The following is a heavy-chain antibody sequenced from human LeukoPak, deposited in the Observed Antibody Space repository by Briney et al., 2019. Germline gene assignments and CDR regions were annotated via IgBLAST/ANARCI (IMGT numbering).Heavy chain of an antibody. J-gene: IGHJ6*03. CDR3: ATPPPGYSYSNHFYYLDV. D-gene: IGHD5-18*01. Sequence: SVKVSCKVSGGTINGFAFYWGRQAHGQGLELMGRIIPFFGTLHYAQKFQDRLTITADKSTNTVHLELTGLMSEDTATYYCATPPPGYSYSNHFYYLDVWGKGTTVIVSS. V-gene: IGHV1-69*06. CDR2: IIPFFGTL. CDR1: GGTINGFA.